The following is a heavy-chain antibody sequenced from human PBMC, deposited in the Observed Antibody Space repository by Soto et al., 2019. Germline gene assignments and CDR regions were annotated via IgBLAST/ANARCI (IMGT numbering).Heavy chain of an antibody. CDR3: AAELTSDAFDF. J-gene: IGHJ3*01. D-gene: IGHD3-9*01. V-gene: IGHV3-21*06. Sequence: SLKISCVASGFTFNSHALNWVRQAPGKGLEWVSSINGGGSHIYYADSLKGRFTTSRDNARNSVYLQMNSLRAEDTAVYYCAAELTSDAFDFWGPGTVVTVSS. CDR2: INGGGSHI. CDR1: GFTFNSHA.